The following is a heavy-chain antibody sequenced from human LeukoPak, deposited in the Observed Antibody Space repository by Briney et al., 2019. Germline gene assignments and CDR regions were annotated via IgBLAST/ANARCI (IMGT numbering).Heavy chain of an antibody. J-gene: IGHJ4*01. Sequence: PSETLPLTCTVSGGSISSHYWSWIRQPPGKGREGIGYIYYSGSTNYNPSLNSQGTISVDTSKNQFSLKLSSVTAADTAVYYCARHFPVFYSGPGTLVTVSS. CDR2: IYYSGST. CDR1: GGSISSHY. CDR3: ARHFPVFY. V-gene: IGHV4-59*11.